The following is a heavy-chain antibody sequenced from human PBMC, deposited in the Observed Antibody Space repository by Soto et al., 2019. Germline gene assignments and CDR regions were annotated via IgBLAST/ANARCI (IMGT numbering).Heavy chain of an antibody. J-gene: IGHJ2*01. Sequence: EVQLVESGGGLVQPGGSLRLSCAASGCIFSAYWMTWVRQAPGKGLEWVANINPDGSEKYYVDSVKGRFTISRDNVKNSLFLQVNNLRAEDTALYYCVRARIDVWGRGTLVTVSS. CDR3: VRARIDV. CDR1: GCIFSAYW. V-gene: IGHV3-7*01. CDR2: INPDGSEK.